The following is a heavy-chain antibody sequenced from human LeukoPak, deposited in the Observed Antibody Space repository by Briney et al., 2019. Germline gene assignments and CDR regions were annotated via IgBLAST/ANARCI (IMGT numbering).Heavy chain of an antibody. D-gene: IGHD4-17*01. CDR2: IIPILGIA. J-gene: IGHJ4*02. CDR1: GGTFSSYA. Sequence: GASVKVSCKASGGTFSSYAISWVRQAPGQGLEWMGRIIPILGIANYAQKFQGRVTITADKSTSTAYMELSSLRSEDTAVYYCAREGSNGDYGPGGYWGQGTLVTVSS. CDR3: AREGSNGDYGPGGY. V-gene: IGHV1-69*04.